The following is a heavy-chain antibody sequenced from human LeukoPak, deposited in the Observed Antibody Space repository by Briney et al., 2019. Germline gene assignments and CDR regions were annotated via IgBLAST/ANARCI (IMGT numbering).Heavy chain of an antibody. V-gene: IGHV4-34*01. CDR1: GGSFSGYY. J-gene: IGHJ4*02. CDR2: INHSGST. D-gene: IGHD2-15*01. Sequence: PSETLSLTCAVYGGSFSGYYWSWIRQPPGKGLEWIGEINHSGSTNYNPSLKSRVTISVETSKNQFSLKLSSVTAADTAVYYCARVVVWAPFDYWGQGTLVTVSS. CDR3: ARVVVWAPFDY.